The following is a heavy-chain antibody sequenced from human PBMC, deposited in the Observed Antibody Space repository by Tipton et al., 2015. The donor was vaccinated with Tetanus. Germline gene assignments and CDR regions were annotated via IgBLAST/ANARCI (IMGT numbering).Heavy chain of an antibody. V-gene: IGHV4-61*02. CDR1: GGSISSGDYY. D-gene: IGHD3-10*01. J-gene: IGHJ4*02. CDR3: AREGSVTTATDY. CDR2: IYTSGST. Sequence: LRLSCTVSGGSISSGDYYWSWIRQPPGKGLEWIGRIYTSGSTNYNPSLKSRVTMSVDTSKNQFSLKLSSVTAADTAVYYCAREGSVTTATDYWGQGTLVTVSS.